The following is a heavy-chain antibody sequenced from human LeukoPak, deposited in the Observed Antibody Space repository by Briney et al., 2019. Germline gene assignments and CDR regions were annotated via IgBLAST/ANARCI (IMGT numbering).Heavy chain of an antibody. CDR1: GGTFSGHA. Sequence: ASVKVSCKASGGTFSGHAISWVRQAPGQGLEWMGGTIPIFGATNYTQRFQGRITITTDESTTTAYMELTSLRSEDTAAYFCAGGDPFNYYMDGWAKGPASPSS. CDR3: AGGDPFNYYMDG. V-gene: IGHV1-69*05. D-gene: IGHD4-17*01. CDR2: TIPIFGAT. J-gene: IGHJ6*03.